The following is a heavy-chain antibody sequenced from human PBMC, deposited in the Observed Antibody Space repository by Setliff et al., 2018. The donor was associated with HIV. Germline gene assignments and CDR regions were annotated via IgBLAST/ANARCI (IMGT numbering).Heavy chain of an antibody. V-gene: IGHV1-18*04. CDR1: GYNFLSYG. CDR2: ISAYKGNT. CDR3: AKADCTSSSCYSPFNS. J-gene: IGHJ3*01. Sequence: ASVKVSCKAAGYNFLSYGFSWVRQAPGQGFQWMGWISAYKGNTIYAQNLQGRVTMTTDTSTSTVYMELRRLTSDDTAVYSCAKADCTSSSCYSPFNSWGPGTMVTVSS. D-gene: IGHD3-22*01.